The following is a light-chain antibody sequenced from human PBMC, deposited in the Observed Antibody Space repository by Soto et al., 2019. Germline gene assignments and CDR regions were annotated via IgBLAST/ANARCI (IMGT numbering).Light chain of an antibody. V-gene: IGLV1-51*01. CDR3: GTWDSILSAFV. CDR2: DNN. CDR1: RSNIGNNY. Sequence: QSVLPQPPSVSAAPGQKVTISCSGSRSNIGNNYVSWYQQLPGPAPKLLLYDNNKRPSGIPDRFSGSKSGTSATLGITGLQTGDEADYYCGTWDSILSAFVFGTGTKVTVL. J-gene: IGLJ1*01.